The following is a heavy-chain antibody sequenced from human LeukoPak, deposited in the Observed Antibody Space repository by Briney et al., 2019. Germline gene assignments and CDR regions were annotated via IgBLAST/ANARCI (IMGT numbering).Heavy chain of an antibody. CDR3: ARDGNRDGDMDV. Sequence: GGSLRLSCAASGFTFISHNMNWVRQAPGKGLEWVSYISSGRPLIYYADSVKGRFTVSRDGAKSSLYLQMNSLRAEDSAVYYCARDGNRDGDMDVWGKGTTVTVSS. J-gene: IGHJ6*03. V-gene: IGHV3-48*01. D-gene: IGHD1-1*01. CDR2: ISSGRPLI. CDR1: GFTFISHN.